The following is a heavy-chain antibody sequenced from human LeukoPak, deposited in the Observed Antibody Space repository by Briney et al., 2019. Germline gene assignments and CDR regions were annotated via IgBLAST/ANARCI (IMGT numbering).Heavy chain of an antibody. CDR2: TSHSGGST. CDR1: GFTFSSYA. Sequence: PGGSLRLSCAASGFTFSSYAMSWVRQAPGKGLEWVSATSHSGGSTNYADSVKGRFSITRDSAKNSLYLQMNSLRAEDTAVYYCARDGGSAWFLDYWGQGTLVTVSS. CDR3: ARDGGSAWFLDY. V-gene: IGHV3-23*01. D-gene: IGHD6-19*01. J-gene: IGHJ4*02.